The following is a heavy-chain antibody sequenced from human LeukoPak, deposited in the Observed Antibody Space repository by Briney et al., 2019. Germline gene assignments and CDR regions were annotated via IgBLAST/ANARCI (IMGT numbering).Heavy chain of an antibody. CDR3: ATSYYYDSSGYYLYFDL. Sequence: SETLSLTCTVSGYSISSGYYWGWIRQPPGQGLEWIGSIYHSGSTNYNPSLKSRVTISIDTSKNHFSLRLSSVTAADTAVYYCATSYYYDSSGYYLYFDLWGRGTLVTVSS. V-gene: IGHV4-38-2*02. CDR2: IYHSGST. J-gene: IGHJ2*01. D-gene: IGHD3-22*01. CDR1: GYSISSGYY.